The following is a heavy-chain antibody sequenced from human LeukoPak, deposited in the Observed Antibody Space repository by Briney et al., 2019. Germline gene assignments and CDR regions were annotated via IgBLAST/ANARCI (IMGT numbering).Heavy chain of an antibody. CDR3: ARGWDSSGLIRDP. J-gene: IGHJ5*02. CDR2: MNPNSGNT. V-gene: IGHV1-8*02. D-gene: IGHD6-19*01. Sequence: ASVKVSCKASGGTFSSYAINWVRQATGQGLEWMGWMNPNSGNTGYAQKFQGRVTMTRNTSISTAYMELSSLRSEDTAVYYCARGWDSSGLIRDPWGQGTLVTVSS. CDR1: GGTFSSYA.